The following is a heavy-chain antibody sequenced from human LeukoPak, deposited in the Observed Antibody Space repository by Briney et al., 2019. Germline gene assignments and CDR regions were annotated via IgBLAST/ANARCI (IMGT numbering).Heavy chain of an antibody. CDR1: GFSFSGYA. J-gene: IGHJ4*02. V-gene: IGHV3-30*14. CDR2: ISYNGRNK. CDR3: ARVAVGATIDY. Sequence: PGGSLRLSCAASGFSFSGYAIHWVRQAPGKGLEWVASISYNGRNKYYADSVKGRFTISRDNSKNTLYLQMNSLRAEDTAVYYCARVAVGATIDYRGQGTLVTVSS. D-gene: IGHD1-26*01.